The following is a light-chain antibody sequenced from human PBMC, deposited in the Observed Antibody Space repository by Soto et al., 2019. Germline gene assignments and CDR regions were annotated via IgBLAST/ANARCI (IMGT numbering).Light chain of an antibody. J-gene: IGKJ1*01. V-gene: IGKV3-15*01. Sequence: EIVMTQSPATLSVSPRERATLSCRASQSVSSNLAWYQQKPGQAPRLLIYGASTRATGIPARFSGSGPGTEFSLTISSLQSEDFAVYYCQQYNNWPRTFGQGTKVDIK. CDR2: GAS. CDR1: QSVSSN. CDR3: QQYNNWPRT.